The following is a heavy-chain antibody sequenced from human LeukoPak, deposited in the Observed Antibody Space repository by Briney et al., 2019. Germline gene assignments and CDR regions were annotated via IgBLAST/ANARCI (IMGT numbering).Heavy chain of an antibody. D-gene: IGHD3-10*01. J-gene: IGHJ4*02. CDR3: ARGFGHFDY. V-gene: IGHV4-34*01. Sequence: SETLSLTCAVYGGSFSGYYWSWIRQPPGKGLEWIGEINHSGSTNYNPSLKSRVAISVDTSKNQFSLKLSSVTAADTAVYYCARGFGHFDYWGQGTLVTVSS. CDR1: GGSFSGYY. CDR2: INHSGST.